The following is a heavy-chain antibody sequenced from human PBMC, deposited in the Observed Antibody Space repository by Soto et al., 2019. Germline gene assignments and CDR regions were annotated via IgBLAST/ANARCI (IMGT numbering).Heavy chain of an antibody. CDR2: IYPGDSDT. CDR3: ARGVWDQLEGYFQQ. D-gene: IGHD1-26*01. J-gene: IGHJ1*01. Sequence: GESLKISCKGSGYSFTNYWIGWVRQMPGKGLEWMGIIYPGDSDTRYSPSFQGQVTISADKSSSTAYLQWSSLKASDTAIYYCARGVWDQLEGYFQQWGQGTLVTLSS. V-gene: IGHV5-51*01. CDR1: GYSFTNYW.